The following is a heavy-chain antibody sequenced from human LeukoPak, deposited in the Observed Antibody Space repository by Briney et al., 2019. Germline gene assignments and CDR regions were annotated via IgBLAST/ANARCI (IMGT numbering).Heavy chain of an antibody. V-gene: IGHV3-30*04. Sequence: GGSLRLSCAASGFTFSSYAMHWVRQAPGKGLEWVAVIAYDGSNNYYADSVKGRFTMSRDNSKNTLYLQMNSLRAEDTAVYYCAKNGDSERWLQPKFVTHWGQGTLVTVSS. CDR2: IAYDGSNN. CDR3: AKNGDSERWLQPKFVTH. J-gene: IGHJ4*02. D-gene: IGHD5-24*01. CDR1: GFTFSSYA.